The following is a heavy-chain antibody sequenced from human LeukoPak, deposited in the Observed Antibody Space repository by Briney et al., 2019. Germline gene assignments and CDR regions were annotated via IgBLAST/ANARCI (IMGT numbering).Heavy chain of an antibody. J-gene: IGHJ6*03. CDR2: INGSSTVR. Sequence: GGSLRLSCAASGLTFSDYYMTWIRQSPEKGLEFISFINGSSTVRFYSDYLKGRFTRSRDKGKNSLYLRVISLRADDSAVYFCARVSGYDLVGAVKFYRHYMDVWGKGAAVTVSS. D-gene: IGHD5-12*01. V-gene: IGHV3-11*04. CDR1: GLTFSDYY. CDR3: ARVSGYDLVGAVKFYRHYMDV.